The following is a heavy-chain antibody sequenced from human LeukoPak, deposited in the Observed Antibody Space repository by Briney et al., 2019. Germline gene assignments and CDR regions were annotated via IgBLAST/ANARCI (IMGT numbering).Heavy chain of an antibody. CDR2: IRYDGSNK. Sequence: GGSLRLSCAASGFTFSSYGMHWVRQAPGKGLEWVAFIRYDGSNKYYADSVKGRFTISRDNSKNTLYLQMNSLRAEDTAVYYCAKDGDIVVVPAAKGYMDVWGKGTTVTVSS. CDR1: GFTFSSYG. V-gene: IGHV3-30*02. CDR3: AKDGDIVVVPAAKGYMDV. D-gene: IGHD2-2*01. J-gene: IGHJ6*03.